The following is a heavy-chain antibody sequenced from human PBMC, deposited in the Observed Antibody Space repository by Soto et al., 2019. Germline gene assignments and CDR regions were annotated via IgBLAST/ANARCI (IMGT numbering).Heavy chain of an antibody. J-gene: IGHJ4*02. CDR3: AGGEGDYGDS. V-gene: IGHV4-59*01. CDR2: IYYSGST. D-gene: IGHD1-26*01. CDR1: GGSISSYY. Sequence: QVQLQESGPGLVKPSETLSLTCTVSGGSISSYYWSWIRQPPGKGLEWIGYIYYSGSTNYNPSLKSRVTISVDTSKNQFSLKLSSVTAADTAVYYCAGGEGDYGDSWGQGTLVTVSS.